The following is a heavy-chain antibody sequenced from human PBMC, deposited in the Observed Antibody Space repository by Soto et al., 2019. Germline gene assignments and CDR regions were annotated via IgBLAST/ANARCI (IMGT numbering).Heavy chain of an antibody. J-gene: IGHJ5*01. V-gene: IGHV1-8*01. CDR1: GYTFRSYD. Sequence: QVQLVQSGAEVKKPGASVEVSCTGSGYTFRSYDIHRVRQTTGQGLEWMGWVNPNTGNTGYAQKFQGRVTMTRDMSKSSAYMEVISLTSEDTAIYYCARAYGAGSFDFWGQGTLVSVSS. CDR3: ARAYGAGSFDF. D-gene: IGHD3-10*01. CDR2: VNPNTGNT.